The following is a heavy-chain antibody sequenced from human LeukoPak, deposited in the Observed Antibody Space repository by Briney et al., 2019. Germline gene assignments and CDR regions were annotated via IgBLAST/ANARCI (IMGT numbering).Heavy chain of an antibody. CDR3: ARDVSATGEAFDY. Sequence: GGSLRLSCAASGFTFDDYAMHWVRQAPGKGLEWVANIKQDGREKYYVDSVKGRFTISRDNAKNSLYLQMNSLRAEDTAVYYCARDVSATGEAFDYWGQGTLVTVSS. D-gene: IGHD3-10*01. CDR1: GFTFDDYA. J-gene: IGHJ4*02. CDR2: IKQDGREK. V-gene: IGHV3-7*01.